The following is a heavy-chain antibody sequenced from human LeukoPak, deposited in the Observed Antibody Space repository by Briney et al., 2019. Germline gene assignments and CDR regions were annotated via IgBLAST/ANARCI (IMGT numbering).Heavy chain of an antibody. V-gene: IGHV3-7*01. D-gene: IGHD5-18*01. Sequence: PGGSLRLSCAASGLTFSSYWMSWVRQAPGKGLEWVANIKQDGSEKYYVDSVKGRFTISRDNAKNSLYLQMNSLRAEDTAVYYCARGRIIQLRVHGQGYLFDYWGQGTLVTVSS. CDR1: GLTFSSYW. J-gene: IGHJ4*02. CDR2: IKQDGSEK. CDR3: ARGRIIQLRVHGQGYLFDY.